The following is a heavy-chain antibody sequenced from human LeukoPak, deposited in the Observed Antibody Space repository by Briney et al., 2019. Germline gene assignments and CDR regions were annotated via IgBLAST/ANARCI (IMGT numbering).Heavy chain of an antibody. Sequence: GESLKISCKGSGYSFTSNWIGWVRQMPGKGLEWMGIIYPGDSDTRYSPSFQGQVTISADKSISTAYLQWSSLKASDTAMYYCATLGYRSSTSCYGDYYGMDVWGQGTTVTVSS. CDR2: IYPGDSDT. CDR1: GYSFTSNW. CDR3: ATLGYRSSTSCYGDYYGMDV. J-gene: IGHJ6*02. V-gene: IGHV5-51*01. D-gene: IGHD2-2*01.